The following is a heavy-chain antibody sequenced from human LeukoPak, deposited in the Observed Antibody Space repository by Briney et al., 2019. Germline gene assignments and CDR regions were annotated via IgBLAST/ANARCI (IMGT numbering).Heavy chain of an antibody. CDR3: GSTNYNPSLKSRVTISVDTSKNQFSLKLSSVTAADTAVYYCARSVYVGAPAGWFDP. J-gene: IGHJ5*02. V-gene: IGHV4-59*01. CDR2: IYYSGST. Sequence: KPSGTLSLTCTVSGGSLSSYYWSWIRPPPGKGLEWVWDIYYSGSTNYNPSPQSGGTISAGTHKNTISQKLSSMTPADTALVYYSGSTNYNPSLKSRVTISVDTSKNQFSLKLSSVTAADTAVYYCARSVYVGAPAGWFDPWGQGTLVTVSS. D-gene: IGHD3-10*01. CDR1: GGSLSSYY.